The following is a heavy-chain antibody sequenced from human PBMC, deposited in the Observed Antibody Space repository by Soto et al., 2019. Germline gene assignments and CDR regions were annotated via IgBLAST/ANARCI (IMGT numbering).Heavy chain of an antibody. CDR2: ISVSGGST. CDR3: AKDGPYGSGSHYLGYFDY. J-gene: IGHJ4*03. Sequence: LRLSCAASEFTFSSYAMTWVRQAPGKGLEWVSGISVSGGSTYYADSVKGRFTISRDNSENTLYLQMNSLRAEDTAVYYCAKDGPYGSGSHYLGYFDYWGQGTLVTVSS. V-gene: IGHV3-23*01. D-gene: IGHD3-10*01. CDR1: EFTFSSYA.